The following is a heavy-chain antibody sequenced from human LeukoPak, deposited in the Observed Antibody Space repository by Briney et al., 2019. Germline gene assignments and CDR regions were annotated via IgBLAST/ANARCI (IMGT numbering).Heavy chain of an antibody. CDR2: IYTSRST. J-gene: IGHJ6*02. Sequence: PSETLSLTCTVSGGSISSGSYYWSWIRQPAGKGLEWIGRIYTSRSTNYNPSLKSRVTISVDTSKNQFSLKLSSVTAADTAVYYCARERFVYGMDVWGQGTTVTVSS. D-gene: IGHD3-3*01. CDR3: ARERFVYGMDV. CDR1: GGSISSGSYY. V-gene: IGHV4-61*02.